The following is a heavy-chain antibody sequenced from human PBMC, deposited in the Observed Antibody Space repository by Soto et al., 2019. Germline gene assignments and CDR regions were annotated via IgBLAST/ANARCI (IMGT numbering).Heavy chain of an antibody. J-gene: IGHJ3*02. V-gene: IGHV3-48*02. CDR1: GFTFSSYS. D-gene: IGHD3-22*01. CDR2: ISSSSSTI. Sequence: GGSLRLSCAASGFTFSSYSMNWVRQAPGKGLEWVSYISSSSSTIYYADSVKGRFTISRDNAENSLYLQMNSLRDEDTAVYYCARDLVLQTYYYDSSGSTAAFDIWGQGTMVTVSS. CDR3: ARDLVLQTYYYDSSGSTAAFDI.